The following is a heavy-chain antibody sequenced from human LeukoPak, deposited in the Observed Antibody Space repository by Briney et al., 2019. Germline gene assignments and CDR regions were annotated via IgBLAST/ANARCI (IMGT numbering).Heavy chain of an antibody. Sequence: PGGSLRLSCAGSGFTFCPYNMNWFRQAPGKGLERVSSISSSSSYIFYADSVKGRFTISRDNAKNSLYLQMNSLGAEDTAVYYCARDAQWLVPEGYYYYMDVWGKGTTVTVSS. CDR3: ARDAQWLVPEGYYYYMDV. J-gene: IGHJ6*03. CDR1: GFTFCPYN. D-gene: IGHD6-19*01. CDR2: ISSSSSYI. V-gene: IGHV3-21*01.